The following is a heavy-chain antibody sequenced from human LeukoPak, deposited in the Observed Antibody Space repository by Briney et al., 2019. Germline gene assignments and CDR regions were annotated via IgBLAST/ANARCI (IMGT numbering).Heavy chain of an antibody. CDR1: GFTFSNYA. V-gene: IGHV3-23*01. Sequence: GGSLRLSCAASGFTFSNYAMSWVGQAPGKGLEGVSAITNGGSTYYADSVKGRFTISRDNSKNTLYLQMKSLRADDTAVYYCAKHIVIVPAAKDYWGQGTLVTVSS. CDR3: AKHIVIVPAAKDY. D-gene: IGHD2-2*01. CDR2: ITNGGST. J-gene: IGHJ4*02.